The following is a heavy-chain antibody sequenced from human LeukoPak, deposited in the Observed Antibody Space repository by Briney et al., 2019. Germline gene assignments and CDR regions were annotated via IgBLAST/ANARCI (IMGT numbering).Heavy chain of an antibody. CDR2: ISSSGSTI. CDR1: GFTFSSYE. V-gene: IGHV3-48*03. J-gene: IGHJ3*02. D-gene: IGHD3-22*01. CDR3: ARETDYYDSTGAFDI. Sequence: GGSLRLSCAASGFTFSSYEMNWVRQAPGKGLEWVSYISSSGSTIYYADSVKGRFTISRDNAKNSLYLQVNSLRAEDTAVYYCARETDYYDSTGAFDIWGQGTMVTVSS.